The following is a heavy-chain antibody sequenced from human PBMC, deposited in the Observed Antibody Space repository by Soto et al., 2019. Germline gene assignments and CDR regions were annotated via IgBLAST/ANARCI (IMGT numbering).Heavy chain of an antibody. V-gene: IGHV4-59*08. D-gene: IGHD5-12*01. J-gene: IGHJ5*02. Sequence: SETLSLTCTVSGGSINSYYCSWVRQPPGKGLEWIGYIYFTGITNYNPPLKSRVTMSIEKSKTRFSLTLSSVTATDTAVYYCARLMHSGNRSPRRYWFDSWGQGTLVTVS. CDR1: GGSINSYY. CDR2: IYFTGIT. CDR3: ARLMHSGNRSPRRYWFDS.